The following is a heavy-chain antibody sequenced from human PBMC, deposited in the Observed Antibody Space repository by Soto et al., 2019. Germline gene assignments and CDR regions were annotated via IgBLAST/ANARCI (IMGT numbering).Heavy chain of an antibody. Sequence: QVQLQESGPGLVKPSETLSLTCTVSGGSISSYYWSWIRQPPGKGLEWIGYIYYSGSTNYNPSLKRRVTISIDTPKNQSSLKLSSATAADTAVYYCVRRYGYSFDYLGQGTLVTVSS. CDR2: IYYSGST. V-gene: IGHV4-59*08. J-gene: IGHJ4*02. CDR3: VRRYGYSFDY. CDR1: GGSISSYY. D-gene: IGHD1-1*01.